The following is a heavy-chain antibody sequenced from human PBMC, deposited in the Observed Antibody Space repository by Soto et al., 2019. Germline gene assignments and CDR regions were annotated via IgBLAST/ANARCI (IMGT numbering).Heavy chain of an antibody. CDR1: GFTFSSYA. Sequence: GGSLRLSCAASGFTFSSYAVSWARQTPGKGLEWVSTISASGAYTYYVDSVKGRFTISRDNSRNTLYLQMRSLRAGDTATYYCAKELIAARPYYFDYWGQGTLVTVYS. V-gene: IGHV3-23*01. J-gene: IGHJ4*02. D-gene: IGHD6-6*01. CDR3: AKELIAARPYYFDY. CDR2: ISASGAYT.